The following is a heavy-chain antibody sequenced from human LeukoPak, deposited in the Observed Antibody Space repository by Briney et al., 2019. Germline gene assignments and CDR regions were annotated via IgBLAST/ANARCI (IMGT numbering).Heavy chain of an antibody. CDR3: TRVTYYYDNSGYFHFDS. CDR1: GFTFGDYA. CDR2: IRRKAHGGTT. J-gene: IGHJ4*02. Sequence: GSLRLSCTTSGFTFGDYAMSWVRQAPGKGLEWVSFIRRKAHGGTTEYAASVKGKFSSSRDDSKSIAYLQMNSLKTEDTAVYFCTRVTYYYDNSGYFHFDSWGQGSLVTVSS. D-gene: IGHD3-22*01. V-gene: IGHV3-49*04.